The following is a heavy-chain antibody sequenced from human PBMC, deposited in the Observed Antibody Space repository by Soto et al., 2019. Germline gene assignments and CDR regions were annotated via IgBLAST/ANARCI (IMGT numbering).Heavy chain of an antibody. J-gene: IGHJ4*02. V-gene: IGHV4-30-4*01. CDR2: IYYSGST. CDR1: GGSISSADYF. CDR3: ARATAYGGNSFDL. D-gene: IGHD4-17*01. Sequence: SETLSLTCTVFGGSISSADYFWSWIRQPPGKGLEWIGYIYYSGSTYYNPSLRSRVTISLVTSKNQFSLKLSSVTAADTAIYYCARATAYGGNSFDLWGQGTLVTVSS.